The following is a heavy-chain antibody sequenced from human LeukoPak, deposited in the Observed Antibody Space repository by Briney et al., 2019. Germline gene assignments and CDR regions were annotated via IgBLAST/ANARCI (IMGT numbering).Heavy chain of an antibody. Sequence: PGGSLSLSCAASGFSFNNYWMHWVRQTPGKGLVWVSRINSDGSTTTHADSVKGRFTISRDNAKNTLYLQMNSLRAEDTAVYYCARGNYYGSGTYYSPSSYWGQGTRVTVSS. D-gene: IGHD3-10*01. CDR2: INSDGSTT. CDR1: GFSFNNYW. J-gene: IGHJ4*02. V-gene: IGHV3-74*01. CDR3: ARGNYYGSGTYYSPSSY.